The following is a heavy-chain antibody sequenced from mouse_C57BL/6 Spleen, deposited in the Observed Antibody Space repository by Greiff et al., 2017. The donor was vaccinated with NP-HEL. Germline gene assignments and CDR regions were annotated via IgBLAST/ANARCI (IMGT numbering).Heavy chain of an antibody. V-gene: IGHV1-42*01. J-gene: IGHJ2*01. CDR3: ARSTFTTVVATDYFDY. CDR2: INPSTGGT. CDR1: GYSFTGYY. Sequence: VQLKESGPELVKPGASVKISCKASGYSFTGYYMNWVKQSPEKSLEWIGEINPSTGGTTYNQKFKAKATLTVDKSSSTAYMQLKSLTSEDSAVYYCARSTFTTVVATDYFDYRGQGTTLTVSS. D-gene: IGHD1-1*01.